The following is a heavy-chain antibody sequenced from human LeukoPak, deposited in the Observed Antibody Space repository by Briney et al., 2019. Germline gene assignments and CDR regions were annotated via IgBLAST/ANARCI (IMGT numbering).Heavy chain of an antibody. V-gene: IGHV3-30*19. D-gene: IGHD6-19*01. CDR1: GFNFSNYD. CDR2: ISYDGSNK. J-gene: IGHJ5*02. CDR3: ARDMRQWLANNWFDP. Sequence: GGSLIPSCAASGFNFSNYDMDWVRQAPGKGLEWVAVISYDGSNKYYADSVKGRFTISRDNSKNTLYLQMNSLRAEDTAVYYCARDMRQWLANNWFDPWGQGTLVTVSS.